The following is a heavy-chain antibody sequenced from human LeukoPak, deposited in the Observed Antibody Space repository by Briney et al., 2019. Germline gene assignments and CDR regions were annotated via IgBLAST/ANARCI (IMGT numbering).Heavy chain of an antibody. Sequence: SETLSPTGPGPGGSISSYYWSWIRHPPGKGLEWIGYIYYSGSTNYNPSLKRRVTISVDTSKNQFSLKLSSVTAADTAVYYCARSNSSGTDYWGQGTLVTVSS. CDR1: GGSISSYY. V-gene: IGHV4-59*01. D-gene: IGHD6-19*01. CDR3: ARSNSSGTDY. CDR2: IYYSGST. J-gene: IGHJ4*02.